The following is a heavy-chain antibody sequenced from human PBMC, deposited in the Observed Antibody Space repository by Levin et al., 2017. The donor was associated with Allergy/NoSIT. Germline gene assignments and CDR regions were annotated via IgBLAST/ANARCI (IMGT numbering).Heavy chain of an antibody. CDR2: LSTYNGDT. D-gene: IGHD3-10*01. V-gene: IGHV1-18*01. J-gene: IGHJ4*02. Sequence: GESLKISCKPSGYTFSSHAISWVRQAPGQGLEWMGWLSTYNGDTKYAQRLQGRVTMTTDTSTSTAYMELRSLTSDDPAVYYCARVSRRSMVRGVIAVPGIHHFDYWGQGSLVTVSS. CDR1: GYTFSSHA. CDR3: ARVSRRSMVRGVIAVPGIHHFDY.